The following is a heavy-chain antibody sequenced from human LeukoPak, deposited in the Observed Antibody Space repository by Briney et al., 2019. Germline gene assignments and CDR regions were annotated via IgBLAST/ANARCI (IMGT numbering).Heavy chain of an antibody. Sequence: ASVKVSCKASGGTFSSYAISWVRQAPGQGLEWMGRIIPIFGTANYAQKFQGRVTITTDESTSTAYMELSSLRSEHTAVYYCARARGDYSSSWYDHWFDPWGQGTLVTVSS. J-gene: IGHJ5*02. V-gene: IGHV1-69*05. D-gene: IGHD6-13*01. CDR1: GGTFSSYA. CDR2: IIPIFGTA. CDR3: ARARGDYSSSWYDHWFDP.